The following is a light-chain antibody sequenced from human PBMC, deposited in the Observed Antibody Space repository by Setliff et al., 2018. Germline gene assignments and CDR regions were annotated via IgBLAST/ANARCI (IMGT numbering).Light chain of an antibody. J-gene: IGLJ2*01. CDR1: SSDIGDSYNY. CDR2: DVT. Sequence: QSVLTQPASVSGSPGQSITISCIGTSSDIGDSYNYVSWYQHYPGKAPKLMIFDVTNRPSGVSNRFSGSKSGNTASLTISGLQAEDEALYYCSSCRSSSTLVVFGGGTKVTVL. V-gene: IGLV2-14*03. CDR3: SSCRSSSTLVV.